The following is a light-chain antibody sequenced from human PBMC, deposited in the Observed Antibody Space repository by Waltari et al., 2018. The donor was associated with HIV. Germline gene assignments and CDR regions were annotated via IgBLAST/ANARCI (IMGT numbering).Light chain of an antibody. CDR1: PSISRW. CDR2: QAS. CDR3: QQYDTYPGT. V-gene: IGKV1-5*03. J-gene: IGKJ1*01. Sequence: DIQMTQSPSTLSASVGDRVTLTCRASPSISRWLAWYQQKPGKAPEFLIYQASSLESGVPSRFSGSGSGTEFTLTISSLQPDDFATYYCQQYDTYPGTFGQGTKVEIK.